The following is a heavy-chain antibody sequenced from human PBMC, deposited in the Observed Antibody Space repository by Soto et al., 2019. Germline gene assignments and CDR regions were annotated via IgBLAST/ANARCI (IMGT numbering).Heavy chain of an antibody. J-gene: IGHJ4*02. V-gene: IGHV3-30-3*01. D-gene: IGHD2-15*01. CDR2: ISYDGSNK. Sequence: QVQLVESGGGVVQPGRSLRLSCAASGFTFSSYAMHWVRQAPGKGLEWVAVISYDGSNKYYADSVKGRFTISRDNSKNTLYLQMHSLRAGDTAVYYCARFKGCSGGSCYPYFDYWGQGTLVTVSS. CDR1: GFTFSSYA. CDR3: ARFKGCSGGSCYPYFDY.